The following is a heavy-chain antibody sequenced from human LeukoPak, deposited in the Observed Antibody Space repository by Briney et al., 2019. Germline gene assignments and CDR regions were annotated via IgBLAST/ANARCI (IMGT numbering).Heavy chain of an antibody. CDR2: ISGYNGIA. CDR1: GYTFTSYY. D-gene: IGHD3-10*01. J-gene: IGHJ6*03. Sequence: ASVKVSCTASGYTFTSYYITWVRQAPGQGLEWVGWISGYNGIANYAQNFQGRATMTIDTSTNTASLEVRSLRADDTAVYYCAREISGSYYNPLGYMDVWGKGTTVTVAS. V-gene: IGHV1-18*01. CDR3: AREISGSYYNPLGYMDV.